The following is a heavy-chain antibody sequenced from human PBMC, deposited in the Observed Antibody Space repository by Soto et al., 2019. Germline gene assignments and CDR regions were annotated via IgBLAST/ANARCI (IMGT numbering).Heavy chain of an antibody. J-gene: IGHJ6*02. V-gene: IGHV3-30*03. CDR3: ARSVTTDLYYYYYGMDV. CDR2: ISYDGSNK. D-gene: IGHD2-21*02. CDR1: GFTFSSYG. Sequence: QVQLVESGGGVVQPGRSLRLSCAASGFTFSSYGMHWVRQAPGKGLEWVAVISYDGSNKYYADSVKGRFTISRDNPKNTLYLQMNSLRAEDTAVYYCARSVTTDLYYYYYGMDVWGQGTTVTVSS.